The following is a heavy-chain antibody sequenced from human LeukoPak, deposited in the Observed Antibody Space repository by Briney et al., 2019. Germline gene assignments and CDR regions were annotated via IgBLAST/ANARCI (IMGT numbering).Heavy chain of an antibody. CDR2: IYTSGST. V-gene: IGHV4-61*02. D-gene: IGHD4-11*01. J-gene: IGHJ4*02. CDR3: AREYSYSNYYFDY. CDR1: GGSISSGSYY. Sequence: SQTLSLTCTVSGGSISSGSYYWSWIRQPAGKGLEWIGRIYTSGSTNYNPSLKSRVTISVDTSKNQFSLKLSSVTAADTAVYYCAREYSYSNYYFDYWGQGTLVTVSS.